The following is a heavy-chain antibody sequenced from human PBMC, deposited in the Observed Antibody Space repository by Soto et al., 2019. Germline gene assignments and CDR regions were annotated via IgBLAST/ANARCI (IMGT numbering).Heavy chain of an antibody. J-gene: IGHJ4*02. CDR2: ISAYNGNT. CDR3: ARELSSRALDY. CDR1: GYTLSSYY. D-gene: IGHD3-16*02. Sequence: ASVKVSCKASGYTLSSYYMHWVRQAPGQGLEWMGWISAYNGNTNYAQKLQGRVTMTTDTSTSTAYMELRSLRSDDTAVYYCARELSSRALDYWGQGTLVTVSS. V-gene: IGHV1-18*04.